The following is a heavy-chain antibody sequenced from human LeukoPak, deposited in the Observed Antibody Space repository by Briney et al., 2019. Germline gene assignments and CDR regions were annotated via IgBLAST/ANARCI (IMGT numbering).Heavy chain of an antibody. CDR2: FVPSGAYT. Sequence: GDSLRISCKGSGYSFTSYWFSWVRRMPGKGLEWLGGFVPSGAYTNYSPSFQGHVTISADTSISTAYLQWSSLKASDTAMYYCARLQQLAPGRDFQHWGQGTLVTVSS. CDR1: GYSFTSYW. CDR3: ARLQQLAPGRDFQH. J-gene: IGHJ1*01. V-gene: IGHV5-10-1*01. D-gene: IGHD6-13*01.